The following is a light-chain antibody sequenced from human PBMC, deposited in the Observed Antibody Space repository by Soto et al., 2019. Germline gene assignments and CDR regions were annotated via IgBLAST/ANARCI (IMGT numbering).Light chain of an antibody. J-gene: IGKJ1*01. V-gene: IGKV3-20*01. Sequence: IVLTHSPGTLSLSPGERATLSFRYSQSVSSTYLAWYQQRPGQTPKLLIYEASTRASGIPDRFSGSGSGTDYTLTIGRLEPEDFAVYYCQKYGNSPQKFGQGTKVDIK. CDR2: EAS. CDR1: QSVSSTY. CDR3: QKYGNSPQK.